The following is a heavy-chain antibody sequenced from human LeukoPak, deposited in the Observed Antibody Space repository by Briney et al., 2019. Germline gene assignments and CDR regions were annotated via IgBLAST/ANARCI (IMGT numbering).Heavy chain of an antibody. J-gene: IGHJ4*02. V-gene: IGHV1-69*13. D-gene: IGHD3-10*01. CDR3: ASGVWFGELSGDY. Sequence: AAVKVSCKASGGTFSSYAISWVRQAPGQGLEWMGGIIPIFGTANYAQKFQGRVTITADESTSTAYMELSSLRSEDTAVYYCASGVWFGELSGDYWGQGTLVTVSS. CDR2: IIPIFGTA. CDR1: GGTFSSYA.